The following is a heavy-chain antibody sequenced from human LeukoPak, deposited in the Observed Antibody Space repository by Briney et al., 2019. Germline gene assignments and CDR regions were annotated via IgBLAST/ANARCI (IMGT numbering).Heavy chain of an antibody. CDR1: GFTFNNYW. V-gene: IGHV3-7*01. CDR2: IKQDGSVK. J-gene: IGHJ4*02. CDR3: ARIGYSSSSNDY. Sequence: PGGSLRLSCAASGFTFNNYWMTWVRQAPGKGLEWVANIKQDGSVKYYVYSVKGRFTISRDNAKNSLYLQMNRLRAEDTAVYYCARIGYSSSSNDYWGQGTLVIVSS. D-gene: IGHD6-6*01.